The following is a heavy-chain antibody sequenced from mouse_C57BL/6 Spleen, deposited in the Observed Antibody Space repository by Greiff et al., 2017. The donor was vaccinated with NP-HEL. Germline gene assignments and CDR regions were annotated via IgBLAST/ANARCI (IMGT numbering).Heavy chain of an antibody. Sequence: EVKLEESGGGLVQPGGSMKLSCVASGFTFSNYWMNWVRQSPEQGLEWVAQIRLKSDNYATPYEESVKGRFTTSRDDSKSSVYLQMNNLRAEDTGIYYCTARYDLDYWGQGTTLTVSS. CDR3: TARYDLDY. D-gene: IGHD2-3*01. J-gene: IGHJ2*01. CDR2: IRLKSDNYAT. CDR1: GFTFSNYW. V-gene: IGHV6-3*01.